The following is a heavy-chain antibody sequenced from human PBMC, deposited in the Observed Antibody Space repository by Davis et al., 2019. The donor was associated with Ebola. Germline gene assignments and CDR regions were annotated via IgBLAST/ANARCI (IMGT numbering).Heavy chain of an antibody. CDR2: IIPIFGTA. J-gene: IGHJ5*02. CDR1: GGTFSSYA. Sequence: AASVKVSCKASGGTFSSYAISWVRQAPGQGLEWMGGIIPIFGTANYAQKFQGRVTITADESASTAYMELRSLRSDDTAVYYCARAQWLPPFDPWGQGTLVTVSS. D-gene: IGHD6-19*01. CDR3: ARAQWLPPFDP. V-gene: IGHV1-69*13.